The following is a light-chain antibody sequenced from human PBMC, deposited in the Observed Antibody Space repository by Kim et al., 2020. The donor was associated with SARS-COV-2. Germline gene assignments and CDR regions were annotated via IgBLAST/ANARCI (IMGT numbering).Light chain of an antibody. J-gene: IGKJ4*01. CDR1: QSIRNY. V-gene: IGKV3-11*01. CDR2: DAS. Sequence: LPQGEIATLSSRASQSIRNYLSWYQQKPGQAPGLLIYDASNRATVIPARFSCSGSGTDFTLAVSSLEPEDFAVYYCQQRKNWPLTCRGGTKVDI. CDR3: QQRKNWPLT.